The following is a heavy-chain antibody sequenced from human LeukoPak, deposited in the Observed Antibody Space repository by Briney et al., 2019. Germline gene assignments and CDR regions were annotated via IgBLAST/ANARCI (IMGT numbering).Heavy chain of an antibody. J-gene: IGHJ4*02. CDR2: INHSGST. CDR3: ARGDYYEASNDY. D-gene: IGHD3-22*01. Sequence: SETLSLTCAVYGGSFSGCYWSWIRQPPGKGLEWIGEINHSGSTNYNPSLKSRVTISVDTSKNQFSLKLSSVTAADTAVYYCARGDYYEASNDYWGQGTLVTVSS. CDR1: GGSFSGCY. V-gene: IGHV4-34*01.